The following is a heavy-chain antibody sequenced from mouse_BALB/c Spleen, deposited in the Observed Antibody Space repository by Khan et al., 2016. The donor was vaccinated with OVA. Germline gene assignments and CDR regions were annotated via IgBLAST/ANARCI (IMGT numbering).Heavy chain of an antibody. CDR1: GFSLNYYG. CDR3: VIIDEYDYGLAY. V-gene: IGHV2-2*03. J-gene: IGHJ3*01. CDR2: IWSGGST. D-gene: IGHD2-4*01. Sequence: QVQLKQSGPGLVQPSQSLSITCTVSGFSLNYYGVHWVRQSPGKGLEWLGVIWSGGSTDYNAAFISRLSISKDNSKSQVFFKMNSLQSNDTAIYYCVIIDEYDYGLAYWGQGTLVTVSA.